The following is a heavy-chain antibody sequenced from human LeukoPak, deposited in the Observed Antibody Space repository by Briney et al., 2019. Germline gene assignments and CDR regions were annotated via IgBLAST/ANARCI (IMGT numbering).Heavy chain of an antibody. CDR3: AREGSEGATFDY. V-gene: IGHV4-59*12. CDR2: IFYAGST. D-gene: IGHD1-26*01. Sequence: SETLSLTCTVSGGSIRSYYWSWIRQPPGKGREWIGYIFYAGSTTYNPSLKSRVTISIDTSKNEVSLKLNSVTAADTAVYYCAREGSEGATFDYWGQGTLVTVSP. CDR1: GGSIRSYY. J-gene: IGHJ4*02.